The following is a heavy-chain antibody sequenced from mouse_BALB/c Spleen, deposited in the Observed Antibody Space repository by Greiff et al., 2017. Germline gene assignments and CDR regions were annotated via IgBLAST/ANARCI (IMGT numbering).Heavy chain of an antibody. V-gene: IGHV2-9*02. CDR3: ARGEYDETCYYFDY. D-gene: IGHD2-14*01. CDR2: IWAGGST. J-gene: IGHJ2*01. Sequence: QVQLKESGPGLVAPSQSLSITCTVSGFSLTSYGVHWVRQPPGKGLEWLGVIWAGGSTNYNSALMSRLSISKDNSKSQVFLKMNSLQTDDTAMYYCARGEYDETCYYFDYWGQGTTLTVSS. CDR1: GFSLTSYG.